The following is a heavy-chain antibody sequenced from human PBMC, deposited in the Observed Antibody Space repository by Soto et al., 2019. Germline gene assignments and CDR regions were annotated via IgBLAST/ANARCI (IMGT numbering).Heavy chain of an antibody. CDR2: IYWDDAR. J-gene: IGHJ4*02. D-gene: IGHD5-12*01. CDR1: GFSLSTSGVG. Sequence: QITLKESGPTLVKPTQTPTLTCTFSGFSLSTSGVGVGWIRQPPGTALEWLALIYWDDARRYSPFLKRRLTIPKDTSKNQVVLTMTNIDPVDTATYYCAHKGDGYRGFKYWGQGTLVTVSS. CDR3: AHKGDGYRGFKY. V-gene: IGHV2-5*02.